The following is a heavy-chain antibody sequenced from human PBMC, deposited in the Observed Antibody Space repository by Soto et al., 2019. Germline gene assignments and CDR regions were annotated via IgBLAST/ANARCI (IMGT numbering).Heavy chain of an antibody. CDR1: GYSFTSYW. D-gene: IGHD2-2*01. J-gene: IGHJ6*02. Sequence: GASLKISCKGSGYSFTSYWIGWVRQMPGKGLEWMGIIYPGDSDTRYSPSFQGQVTISADKSISTAYLQWSSLKASDTAMYYCARQGAGCSSTSCYPYYYYGMDVWGQGTTVTVSS. CDR2: IYPGDSDT. CDR3: ARQGAGCSSTSCYPYYYYGMDV. V-gene: IGHV5-51*01.